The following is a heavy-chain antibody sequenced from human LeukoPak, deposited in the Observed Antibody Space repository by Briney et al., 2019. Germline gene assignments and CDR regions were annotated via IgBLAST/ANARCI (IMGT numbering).Heavy chain of an antibody. Sequence: SETLSLTCAVYGGSFSGYYWSWIRQPPGKGLEWIGEINHSGSTNYNPSLESRVTISVDTSKNQFSLKLSSVTAADTAVYYCARVRALIAFDIWGQGTMVTVSS. J-gene: IGHJ3*02. D-gene: IGHD3-3*02. V-gene: IGHV4-34*01. CDR1: GGSFSGYY. CDR2: INHSGST. CDR3: ARVRALIAFDI.